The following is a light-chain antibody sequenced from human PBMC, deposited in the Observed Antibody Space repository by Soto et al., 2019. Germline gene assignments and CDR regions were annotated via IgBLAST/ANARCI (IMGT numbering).Light chain of an antibody. Sequence: DIQMNQSPSSLSASLGDRVTITCQASQDISKYLHWYQQRPGKAPILVIYDASNLEAGAPSRFSGGGSGTSFTLTISSLQPEDIGTYFCQQYNNLTYTFGQGTKV. CDR1: QDISKY. CDR3: QQYNNLTYT. CDR2: DAS. J-gene: IGKJ2*01. V-gene: IGKV1-33*01.